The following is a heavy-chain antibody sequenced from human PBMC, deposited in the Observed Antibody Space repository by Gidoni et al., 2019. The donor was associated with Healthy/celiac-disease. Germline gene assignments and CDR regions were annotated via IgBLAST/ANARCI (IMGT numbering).Heavy chain of an antibody. CDR2: ISSSSSTI. CDR1: GFTFSSYS. D-gene: IGHD3-10*01. V-gene: IGHV3-48*02. CDR3: ARSVRGVTRGVFDY. Sequence: EVQLVESGGGLVQPGGSLRLSCAASGFTFSSYSMNWVRQAPGKGLECVSYISSSSSTIYYADSVKGRFTISRDNAKNSLYLQMNSLRDEDTAVYYCARSVRGVTRGVFDYWGQGTLVTVSS. J-gene: IGHJ4*02.